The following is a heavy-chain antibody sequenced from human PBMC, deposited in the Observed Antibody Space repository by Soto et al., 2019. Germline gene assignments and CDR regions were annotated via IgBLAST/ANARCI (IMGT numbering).Heavy chain of an antibody. D-gene: IGHD6-13*01. V-gene: IGHV3-30*18. CDR2: MSYDGGNE. CDR1: VFAFSNYD. CDR3: AKDTNAAAVYYCYGMDV. J-gene: IGHJ6*02. Sequence: PGGSLRLSCAASVFAFSNYDLHWVRQAPGKGLECVALMSYDGGNEYYADSVKGRFTISRENSKNTLYLKMNSLRAEDTAVYYCAKDTNAAAVYYCYGMDVWAQGTTVTFSS.